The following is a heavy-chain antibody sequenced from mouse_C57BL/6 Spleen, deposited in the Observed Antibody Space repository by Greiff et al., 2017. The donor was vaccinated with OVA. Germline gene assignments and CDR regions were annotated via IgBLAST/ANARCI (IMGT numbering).Heavy chain of an antibody. CDR3: ARRGYYYGSSYGYFDV. D-gene: IGHD1-1*01. CDR2: INPGSGGT. CDR1: GYAFTNYL. Sequence: QVHVKQSGAELVRPGTSVKVSCKASGYAFTNYLIEWVKQRPGQGLEWIGVINPGSGGTNYNEKFKGKATLTADKSSSTAYMQLSSLTSEDSAVYFCARRGYYYGSSYGYFDVWGTGTTVTVSS. J-gene: IGHJ1*03. V-gene: IGHV1-54*01.